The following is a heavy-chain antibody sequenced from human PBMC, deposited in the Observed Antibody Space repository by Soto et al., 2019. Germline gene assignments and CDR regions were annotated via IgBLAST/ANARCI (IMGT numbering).Heavy chain of an antibody. Sequence: GGSLRLSCAASGFTFSSYSMNWVRQAPGKGLEWVSSISSSSSYIFYADSVKGRFTISRDNAKNSLYLQMNSLRAEDTAVYYCTRDHLSNAFDIWGQGTMVTVS. CDR2: ISSSSSYI. CDR3: TRDHLSNAFDI. CDR1: GFTFSSYS. J-gene: IGHJ3*02. V-gene: IGHV3-21*01.